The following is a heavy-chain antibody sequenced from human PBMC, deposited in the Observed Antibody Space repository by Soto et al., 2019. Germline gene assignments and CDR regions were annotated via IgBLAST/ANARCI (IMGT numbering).Heavy chain of an antibody. V-gene: IGHV3-48*03. CDR3: ASSITGTTNYGMDV. D-gene: IGHD1-7*01. CDR1: GFTFSSYE. Sequence: GGSLRLSCAASGFTFSSYEMNWVRQAPGKGLEWVSYISSSGSTICYADSVKGRFTISRDNAKNSLYLQMNSLRAEDTAVYYCASSITGTTNYGMDVWGQGTTVTVSS. CDR2: ISSSGSTI. J-gene: IGHJ6*02.